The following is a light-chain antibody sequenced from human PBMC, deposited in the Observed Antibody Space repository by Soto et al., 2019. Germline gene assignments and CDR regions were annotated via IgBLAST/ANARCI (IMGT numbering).Light chain of an antibody. Sequence: QSALTQPDSVSGSPGQSITISCTGTSSDVGGYHDVSWYQQHPGKAPKLMIYDVSNRPSGVSQRFSGSKSGNTATLTISGLQDEDEADYYYSSYTSSSSVVFGGGTKVTVL. CDR3: SSYTSSSSVV. CDR1: SSDVGGYHD. J-gene: IGLJ2*01. V-gene: IGLV2-14*01. CDR2: DVS.